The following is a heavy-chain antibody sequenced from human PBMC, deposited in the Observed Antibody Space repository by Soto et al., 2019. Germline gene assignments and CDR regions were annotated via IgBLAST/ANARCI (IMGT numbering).Heavy chain of an antibody. J-gene: IGHJ6*02. V-gene: IGHV3-30*18. CDR1: GFTFSSYR. D-gene: IGHD1-26*01. Sequence: QVQLVESGGGVVQPGRSLRLSCAASGFTFSSYRMHWVRQAPGKGLEWVAVISYDGSNKYYADSVKGRFTISRDNSKNTLYLQMNSLRAEDTAVYYCAKDVVVGATPGLGDYYYYYGMDVWGQGTTVTVSS. CDR3: AKDVVVGATPGLGDYYYYYGMDV. CDR2: ISYDGSNK.